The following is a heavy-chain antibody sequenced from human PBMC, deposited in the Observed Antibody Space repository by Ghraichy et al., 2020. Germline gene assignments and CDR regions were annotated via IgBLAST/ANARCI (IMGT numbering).Heavy chain of an antibody. V-gene: IGHV4-59*01. CDR2: IYYSGST. CDR3: ARGSRRGYGYYYGMDV. Sequence: SETLSLTCTVSGGSISSYYWSWIRQPPGKGLEWIGYIYYSGSTNYNPSLKSRVTISVDTSKNQFSLKLSSVTAADTAVYYCARGSRRGYGYYYGMDVWGQGTTVTVSS. CDR1: GGSISSYY. D-gene: IGHD5-12*01. J-gene: IGHJ6*02.